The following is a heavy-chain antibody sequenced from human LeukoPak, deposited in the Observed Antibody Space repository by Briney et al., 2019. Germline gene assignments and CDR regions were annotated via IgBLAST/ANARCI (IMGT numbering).Heavy chain of an antibody. CDR1: GFTFSNSA. CDR2: ISGSGGRT. V-gene: IGHV3-23*01. J-gene: IGHJ4*02. D-gene: IGHD3-22*01. Sequence: GGSLRLSCAASGFTFSNSATSWVRQAPGKGLEWVSGISGSGGRTYYADSVKGRFTISRDNSKNTLYLQMNSLRVEDTAVYYCAKDAKGTMIVVVPTGRPYYFDYWGQGTLVTVSS. CDR3: AKDAKGTMIVVVPTGRPYYFDY.